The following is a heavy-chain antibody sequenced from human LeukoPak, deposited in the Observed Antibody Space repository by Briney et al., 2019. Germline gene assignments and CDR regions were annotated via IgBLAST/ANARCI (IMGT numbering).Heavy chain of an antibody. Sequence: SVKVSCKASGGTFSSYAISWVRQAPGQGLEWMGRIIPILGIANYAQKFQGRVTITADKSTSTAYMQLSSLRSEDTAVYYCARDHGGIAVAGGYFDYWGQGTLVTVSS. J-gene: IGHJ4*02. V-gene: IGHV1-69*04. CDR1: GGTFSSYA. CDR2: IIPILGIA. D-gene: IGHD6-19*01. CDR3: ARDHGGIAVAGGYFDY.